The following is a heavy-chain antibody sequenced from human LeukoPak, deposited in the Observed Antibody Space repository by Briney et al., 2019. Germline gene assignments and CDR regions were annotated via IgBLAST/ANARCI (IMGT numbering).Heavy chain of an antibody. CDR1: GFTFSSCTM. V-gene: IGHV4-4*02. J-gene: IGHJ4*02. Sequence: GSLRLSCAASGFTFSSCTMSWVRQPPGKGLEWIGEIYHSGSTNYNPSLKSRVTISVDKSKNQFSLKLSSVTAADTAVYYCARDRDSDYGGKVFDYWGQGTLVTVSS. D-gene: IGHD4-23*01. CDR3: ARDRDSDYGGKVFDY. CDR2: IYHSGST.